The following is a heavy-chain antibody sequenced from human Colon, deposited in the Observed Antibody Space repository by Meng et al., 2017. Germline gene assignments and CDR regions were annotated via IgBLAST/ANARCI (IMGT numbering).Heavy chain of an antibody. Sequence: QLVQVGADVKEPGASVKVSCKVSGYTLTELSMHWVRQAPGKGLEWMGGFDPEDGETIYAQKYQGRVTMTEDTSTDTAYMELSSLRSEDTAVYYCATGNYCSSTSCFRYYYGMDVWGQGTTVTVSS. D-gene: IGHD2-2*01. V-gene: IGHV1-24*01. CDR3: ATGNYCSSTSCFRYYYGMDV. J-gene: IGHJ6*02. CDR1: GYTLTELS. CDR2: FDPEDGET.